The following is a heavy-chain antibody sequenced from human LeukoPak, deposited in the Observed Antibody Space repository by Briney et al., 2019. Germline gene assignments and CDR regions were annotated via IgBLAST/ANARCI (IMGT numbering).Heavy chain of an antibody. V-gene: IGHV3-23*01. CDR1: GFTFSSYA. Sequence: GGSLRLSCAASGFTFSSYAMSWVRQAPGKGLEGVSAISGSGGSTYYAYSVKGRVTISRDNSKNTLYLQMNGVRAEDTAVYYCAKEYCSGGSCSYYYYYYYGMDVWGQGTTVTVSS. CDR3: AKEYCSGGSCSYYYYYYYGMDV. CDR2: ISGSGGST. D-gene: IGHD2-15*01. J-gene: IGHJ6*02.